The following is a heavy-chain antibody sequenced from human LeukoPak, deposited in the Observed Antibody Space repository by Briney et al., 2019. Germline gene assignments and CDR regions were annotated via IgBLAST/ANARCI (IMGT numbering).Heavy chain of an antibody. CDR2: IYYSGST. CDR1: GGSISSSSYY. D-gene: IGHD2-2*01. V-gene: IGHV4-39*07. J-gene: IGHJ6*03. Sequence: SETLSLTCTVSGGSISSSSYYWGWIRQPPGKGLEWIGSIYYSGSTYYNPSLKSRVTISVDTSKNQFSLKLNSVTAADTAVYYCARGRRDYCSSTSCYPRLLDYYYYMDVWGKGTTVTVSS. CDR3: ARGRRDYCSSTSCYPRLLDYYYYMDV.